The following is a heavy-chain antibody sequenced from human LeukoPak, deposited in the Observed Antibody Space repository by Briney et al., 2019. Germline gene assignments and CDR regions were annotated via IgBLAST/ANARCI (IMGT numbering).Heavy chain of an antibody. V-gene: IGHV1-69*05. J-gene: IGHJ4*02. D-gene: IGHD6-19*01. CDR2: IIPIFGTA. CDR1: GGTFSSYA. CDR3: ARGGDSSGWYEKDYFDY. Sequence: SVKVSCKASGGTFSSYAISWVRQAPGQGLEWMGRIIPIFGTANYAQKFQGRVTITTDESTSTAYMELSSLRSEDTAVYYCARGGDSSGWYEKDYFDYWAREPWSPSPQ.